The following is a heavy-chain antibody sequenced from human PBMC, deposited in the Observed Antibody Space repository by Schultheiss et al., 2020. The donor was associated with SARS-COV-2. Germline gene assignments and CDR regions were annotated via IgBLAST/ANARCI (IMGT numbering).Heavy chain of an antibody. D-gene: IGHD5-24*01. V-gene: IGHV3-21*01. CDR2: ISSSSSYI. J-gene: IGHJ4*02. Sequence: ESLKISCAASGFTFSSYSMNWVRQAPGKGLEWVSSISSSSSYIYYADSVKGRFTISRDNSKSTVYLQMHSLRAEDTAVYYCARAQVARGWLQLGPSDYWGQGTLVTVSS. CDR3: ARAQVARGWLQLGPSDY. CDR1: GFTFSSYS.